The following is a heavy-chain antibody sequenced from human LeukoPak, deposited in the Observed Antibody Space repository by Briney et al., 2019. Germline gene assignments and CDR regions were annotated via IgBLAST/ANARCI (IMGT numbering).Heavy chain of an antibody. V-gene: IGHV4-39*01. D-gene: IGHD3-10*01. Sequence: SETLSLTRTVSGVCISSIMYYWGWIPPPPGNGLEWIGPSYYSGSTYYNVSLKSRVTISVDTSRNQFSLKLSSVTAADTAVYYCARHSRSVDYGSGSYTWDYWGQGTLVTVSS. J-gene: IGHJ4*02. CDR3: ARHSRSVDYGSGSYTWDY. CDR2: SYYSGST. CDR1: GVCISSIMYY.